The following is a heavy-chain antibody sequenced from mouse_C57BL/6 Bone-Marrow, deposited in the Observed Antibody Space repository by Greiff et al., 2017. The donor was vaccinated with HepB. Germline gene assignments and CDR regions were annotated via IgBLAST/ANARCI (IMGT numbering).Heavy chain of an antibody. CDR2: IDPENGDT. D-gene: IGHD4-1*01. J-gene: IGHJ4*01. CDR1: GFNIKDDY. CDR3: TLGRGGAMDY. Sequence: VQLQQSGAELVRPGASVKLSCTASGFNIKDDYMHWVKQRPEQGLEWIGWIDPENGDTEYAQNFQGKATITADTSSNTAYLQLSSLTSEDTAVYYCTLGRGGAMDYWGQGTSVTVSS. V-gene: IGHV14-4*01.